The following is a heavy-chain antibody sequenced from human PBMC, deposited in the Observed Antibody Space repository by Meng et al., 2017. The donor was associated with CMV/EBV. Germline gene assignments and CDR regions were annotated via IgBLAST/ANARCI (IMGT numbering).Heavy chain of an antibody. CDR2: IKSKTDGGTT. CDR1: GFTFSNAW. V-gene: IGHV3-15*01. Sequence: GGSLRLSCAASGFTFSNAWMSWVRQAPGKGLEWVGRIKSKTDGGTTDYAAPVKGRFTISRDDSKNTLYLQMNSLKTEDTAVYYCAREEAVAGTDYWGQGTLVTVSS. J-gene: IGHJ4*02. D-gene: IGHD6-19*01. CDR3: AREEAVAGTDY.